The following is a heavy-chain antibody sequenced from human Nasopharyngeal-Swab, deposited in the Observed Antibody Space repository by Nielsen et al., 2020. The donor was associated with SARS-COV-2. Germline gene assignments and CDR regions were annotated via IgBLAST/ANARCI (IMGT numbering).Heavy chain of an antibody. J-gene: IGHJ4*02. V-gene: IGHV4-34*01. CDR1: GGSFSGYY. Sequence: SETLSFTCAVYGGSFSGYYWSWIRQPPGKGLEWIGEINHSGSTNYNPSLKSRVTISVDTSKNQFSLKLSSVTAADTAVYYCARFPTQQLGYDYWGQGTLVTVSS. D-gene: IGHD6-13*01. CDR3: ARFPTQQLGYDY. CDR2: INHSGST.